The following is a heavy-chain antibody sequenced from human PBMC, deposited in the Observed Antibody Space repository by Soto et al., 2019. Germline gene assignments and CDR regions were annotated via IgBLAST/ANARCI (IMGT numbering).Heavy chain of an antibody. Sequence: QVQLVQSGAEVKKPGSSVKVSCKASGGTFSSYAISWVRQAPGQGLEWMGGIIPIFGTANYAQKFQGRVTITADESTSTDYMALSSLRSEDTDVYYWARASSSAPSPSDYWGQGTLVTVSS. J-gene: IGHJ4*02. D-gene: IGHD6-6*01. V-gene: IGHV1-69*01. CDR1: GGTFSSYA. CDR2: IIPIFGTA. CDR3: ARASSSAPSPSDY.